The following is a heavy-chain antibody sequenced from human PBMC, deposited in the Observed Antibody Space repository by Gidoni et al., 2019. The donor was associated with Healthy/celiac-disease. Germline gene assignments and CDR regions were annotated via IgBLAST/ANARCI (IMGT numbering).Heavy chain of an antibody. V-gene: IGHV4-59*01. J-gene: IGHJ4*02. CDR3: ARGRSGLYYFDY. CDR1: GGSISSYY. Sequence: QVQLQESGPGLVKPSETLSLTCTVSGGSISSYYWRWIRQPPGKGLEWIGYIYYSGSTNYNPSLKSRVTISVDTSKNQFSLKLSSVTAADTAVYYCARGRSGLYYFDYWGQGTLVTVSA. CDR2: IYYSGST.